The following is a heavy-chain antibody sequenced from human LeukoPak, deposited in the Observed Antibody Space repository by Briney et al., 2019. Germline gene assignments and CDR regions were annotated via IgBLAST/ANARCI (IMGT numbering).Heavy chain of an antibody. Sequence: ASVKVSCKVSGYTLTELSMHWVRQAPGKGLEWMGGFDPEDGETIYAQKFQGRVTMTEDTSTDTAYMELSSLRSEDTAVYCCAFAFGGVIVTAFDIWGQGTMVTVSS. CDR3: AFAFGGVIVTAFDI. CDR2: FDPEDGET. J-gene: IGHJ3*02. V-gene: IGHV1-24*01. CDR1: GYTLTELS. D-gene: IGHD3-16*02.